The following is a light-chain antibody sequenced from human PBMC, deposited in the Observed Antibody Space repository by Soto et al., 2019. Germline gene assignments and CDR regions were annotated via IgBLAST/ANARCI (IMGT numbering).Light chain of an antibody. CDR2: AAS. CDR3: QQYKKWPPRT. CDR1: QSIGSN. Sequence: EIVMTQSPATLSVSPGERATLSCRASQSIGSNLAWYQQKPGQAPRLLMYAASIRASDFPARFSGSGSGTEFTLTISGLQSDDFAVYFCQQYKKWPPRTFGHGTKVEIK. V-gene: IGKV3-15*01. J-gene: IGKJ1*01.